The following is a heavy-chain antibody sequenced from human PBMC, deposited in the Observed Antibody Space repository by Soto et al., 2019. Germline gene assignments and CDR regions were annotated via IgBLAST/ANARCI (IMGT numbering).Heavy chain of an antibody. CDR2: IIPIFGTA. Sequence: QVQLVQSGAEVKKPAYSVKLSCKVSGGTFSSYDISWVRQAPGQGLEWMGGIIPIFGTANYAQKFQGRVTMTADESTSTAYMELSSLRSEDTAVYYCARDRIVGATPLFDYWGQGTLVTVSS. J-gene: IGHJ4*02. V-gene: IGHV1-69*01. CDR1: GGTFSSYD. CDR3: ARDRIVGATPLFDY. D-gene: IGHD1-26*01.